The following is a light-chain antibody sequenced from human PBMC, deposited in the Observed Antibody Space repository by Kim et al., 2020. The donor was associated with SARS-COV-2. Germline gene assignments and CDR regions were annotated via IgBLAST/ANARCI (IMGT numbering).Light chain of an antibody. Sequence: SVAPGKRASIPCSGDKLGNKYACWYQQKPGQSPVVVIYQDSKRPSGIPGRFSGSNSGNTATLTISGTQSMDEADYYCQTWDSSPVVFGGGTQLTVL. V-gene: IGLV3-1*01. J-gene: IGLJ2*01. CDR3: QTWDSSPVV. CDR2: QDS. CDR1: KLGNKY.